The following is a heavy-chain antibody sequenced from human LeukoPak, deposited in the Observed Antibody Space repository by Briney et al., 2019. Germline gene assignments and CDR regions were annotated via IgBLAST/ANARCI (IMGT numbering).Heavy chain of an antibody. Sequence: IPGGSLRLSCAASGFTFSSYSMNWVRQAPGKGLEWVSSISSRSSYIYYADSVKGRFTISRDKAKTSLYLQMNRLRAEDTAVYYCAREMWDIVVVPAALPDYWGQGTLVTVSS. CDR1: GFTFSSYS. J-gene: IGHJ4*02. CDR2: ISSRSSYI. D-gene: IGHD2-2*02. CDR3: AREMWDIVVVPAALPDY. V-gene: IGHV3-21*01.